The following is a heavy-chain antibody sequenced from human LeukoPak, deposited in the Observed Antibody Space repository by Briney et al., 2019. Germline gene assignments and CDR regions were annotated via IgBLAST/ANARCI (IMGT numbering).Heavy chain of an antibody. CDR3: ARLFDY. Sequence: PSETLSLTCTVSGYSISSGYYWGWIRQPPGKGLQWIGSIYHSGGTYYNPSLKSRVTISVDTSENQFSLKLSSVTAADTAAYYCARLFDYWGRGTLVTVSS. J-gene: IGHJ4*02. V-gene: IGHV4-38-2*02. CDR1: GYSISSGYY. CDR2: IYHSGGT.